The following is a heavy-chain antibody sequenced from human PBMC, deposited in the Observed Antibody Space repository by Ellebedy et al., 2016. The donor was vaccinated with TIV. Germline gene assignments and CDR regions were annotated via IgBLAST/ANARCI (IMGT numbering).Heavy chain of an antibody. CDR1: GGSVATRNYY. CDR3: ARGPAKGVTTY. Sequence: SETLSLTCSVTGGSVATRNYYWGWVRQPPGKGLEWIGSIDYSGTTYYNPSPKSRATLSRDTSQNQFSLKLNSMTAADTAVYYCARGPAKGVTTYWGQGTLVTVSS. CDR2: IDYSGTT. J-gene: IGHJ1*01. V-gene: IGHV4-39*07. D-gene: IGHD4-17*01.